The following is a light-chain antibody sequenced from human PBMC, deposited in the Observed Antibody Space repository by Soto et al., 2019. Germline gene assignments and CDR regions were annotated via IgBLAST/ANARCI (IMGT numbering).Light chain of an antibody. CDR1: QSVSISY. CDR2: GAS. CDR3: QPYVISGP. Sequence: GAVSLYTGERATLSCRASQSVSISYLAGYQQNPGQAPRLLIYGASSRATGIRDRFSGSGSGTDFTLTISRLEPEDFAVYYSQPYVISGPFAQGTKADNK. J-gene: IGKJ1*01. V-gene: IGKV3-20*01.